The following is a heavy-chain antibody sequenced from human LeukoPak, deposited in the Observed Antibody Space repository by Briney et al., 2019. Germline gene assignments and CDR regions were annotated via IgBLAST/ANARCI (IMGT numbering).Heavy chain of an antibody. D-gene: IGHD3-3*01. CDR2: ISSSGTT. V-gene: IGHV4-61*02. CDR3: ARDRSGSCFDY. CDR1: GGSISSGGFY. Sequence: SETLSLTCTVSGGSISSGGFYWTWIRQPAGKGLEWIGRISSSGTTNYNPSLKSRLTISLDTSKNQFSLQVNSVTAADTAVYYCARDRSGSCFDYWGQGTLVTVSS. J-gene: IGHJ4*02.